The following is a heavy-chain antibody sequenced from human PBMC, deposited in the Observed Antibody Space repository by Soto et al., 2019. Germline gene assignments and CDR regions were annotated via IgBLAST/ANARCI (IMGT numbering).Heavy chain of an antibody. D-gene: IGHD7-27*01. J-gene: IGHJ4*02. CDR3: ARDPLTGDAPRRFDY. CDR2: ISSSSSYI. V-gene: IGHV3-21*01. Sequence: GGSLRLSCAASGFTFSSYSMNWVRQAPGKGLEWVSSISSSSSYIYYADSVKGRFTISRDNAKNSLYLQMNSLRAEDTAVYYCARDPLTGDAPRRFDYWGQGTLVTVSS. CDR1: GFTFSSYS.